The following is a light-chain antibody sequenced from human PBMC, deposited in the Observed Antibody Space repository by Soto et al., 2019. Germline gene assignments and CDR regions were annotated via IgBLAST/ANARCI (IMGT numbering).Light chain of an antibody. CDR3: ATWDDSQNVLYV. CDR1: RSNIGSNT. J-gene: IGLJ1*01. Sequence: QSVLTQPPSASGTPGQRVTVSCSGSRSNIGSNTVHWYQQLPGAAPKLLIYRDNQRPSGVPDRFSGSKSGTSASLAISGLQSEDEGDYYCATWDDSQNVLYVFGTGTKATVL. V-gene: IGLV1-44*01. CDR2: RDN.